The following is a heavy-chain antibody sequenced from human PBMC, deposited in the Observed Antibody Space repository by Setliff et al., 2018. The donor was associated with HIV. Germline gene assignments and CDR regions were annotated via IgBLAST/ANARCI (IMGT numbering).Heavy chain of an antibody. J-gene: IGHJ4*02. CDR2: IIPILGVA. D-gene: IGHD6-25*01. Sequence: SVKVSCKASGGTFSSQVISWVRQAPGQGLEWMGGIIPILGVAHHAQKFQGRVTITVDKSTSTAYMELNRLRSDDTAVYYCARIRLGYNDLTPPRYTHALGYWGQGTLVTVSS. CDR1: GGTFSSQV. V-gene: IGHV1-69*10. CDR3: ARIRLGYNDLTPPRYTHALGY.